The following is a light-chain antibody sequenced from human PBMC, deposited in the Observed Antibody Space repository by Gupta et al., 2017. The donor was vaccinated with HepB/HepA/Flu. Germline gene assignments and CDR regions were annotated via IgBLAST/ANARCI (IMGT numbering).Light chain of an antibody. CDR3: GTWDSSLSAYV. V-gene: IGLV1-51*01. J-gene: IGLJ1*01. Sequence: QSVLTPPPFESAAPGQTATISCSVRSSNIGNKYVSGYQQLPGTAPKLLIYDNNKRPSGIPDRFSGSKSGTSATLGITGLQTGDEADYYCGTWDSSLSAYVFGTGTKVTVL. CDR1: SSNIGNKY. CDR2: DNN.